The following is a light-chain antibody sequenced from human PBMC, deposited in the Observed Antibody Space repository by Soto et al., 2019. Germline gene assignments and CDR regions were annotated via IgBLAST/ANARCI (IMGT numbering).Light chain of an antibody. V-gene: IGLV2-23*01. J-gene: IGLJ3*02. CDR2: EGS. CDR1: SSNVGSYDL. Sequence: QSVLTQPPSVSAAPGQKVTISCTGTSSNVGSYDLVSWYQQHPGKPPKLMIYEGSKRPSGVSDRFSGSKSGNSASLTISGLQAEDEADYFCSSYAGSSTLVFGGGTKLTVL. CDR3: SSYAGSSTLV.